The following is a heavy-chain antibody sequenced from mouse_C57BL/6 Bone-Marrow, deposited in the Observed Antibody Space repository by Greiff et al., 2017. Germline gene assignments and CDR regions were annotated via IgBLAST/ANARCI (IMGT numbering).Heavy chain of an antibody. V-gene: IGHV1-59*01. D-gene: IGHD1-1*01. CDR2: IDPSDSYT. J-gene: IGHJ2*01. CDR1: GYTFTSYW. CDR3: ARSWDYGSSFFDY. Sequence: QVQLQQPGAELVRPGTSVKLSCKASGYTFTSYWMHWVKQRPGQGLEWIGVIDPSDSYTNYNQKFKGKATLTVDTSSSTAYMQLSSLTSEDSAVYYCARSWDYGSSFFDYWGQGTTLTVSS.